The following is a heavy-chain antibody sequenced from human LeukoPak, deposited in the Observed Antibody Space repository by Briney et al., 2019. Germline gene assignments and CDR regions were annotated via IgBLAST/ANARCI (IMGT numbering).Heavy chain of an antibody. CDR2: DENYGRT. V-gene: IGHV4-59*11. D-gene: IGHD1-1*01. CDR1: GGSISSHY. CDR3: ARVNINNWHSCDY. J-gene: IGHJ4*02. Sequence: SETLSLTCTVPGGSISSHYWSWIRQPPGKGLEWIGYDENYGRTECIPSLQSRVTLSVDTSKNQFSLKLNSVTAADTAVYYCARVNINNWHSCDYWGQGTLVTVSS.